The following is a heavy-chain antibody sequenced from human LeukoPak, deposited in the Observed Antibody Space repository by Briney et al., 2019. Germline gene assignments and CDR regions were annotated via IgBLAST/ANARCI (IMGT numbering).Heavy chain of an antibody. CDR3: TTEVVDIVATIVCFDY. CDR1: GFTFSSYA. V-gene: IGHV3-7*03. CDR2: IKQDGSEK. Sequence: GGSLRLSCAASGFTFSSYAMSWVRQPPGKGLEWVGNIKQDGSEKYYVYSVKGRFTISRDNAENSLYLQMNSLNSEDTAVYYCTTEVVDIVATIVCFDYWGQGRLVTVPS. J-gene: IGHJ4*02. D-gene: IGHD5-12*01.